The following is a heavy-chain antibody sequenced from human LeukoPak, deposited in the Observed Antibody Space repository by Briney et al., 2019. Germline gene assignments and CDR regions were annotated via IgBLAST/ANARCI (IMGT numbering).Heavy chain of an antibody. CDR1: GGSISSSSYY. Sequence: SETLSLTCTVSGGSISSSSYYWGWIRQPPGKGLEWNGRIYYSGSTYYNPSLKSRVTISVDTSKNQSSLKLSSVTAADTAVYYCARDFGFGESSAYYFDYWGQGTLVTVSS. CDR3: ARDFGFGESSAYYFDY. J-gene: IGHJ4*02. CDR2: IYYSGST. V-gene: IGHV4-39*07. D-gene: IGHD3-10*01.